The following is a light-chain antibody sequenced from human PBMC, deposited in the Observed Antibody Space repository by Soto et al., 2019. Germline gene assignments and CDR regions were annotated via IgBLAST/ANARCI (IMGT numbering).Light chain of an antibody. Sequence: DIVMTQSPLSLPVTPGEPASISCRSSQSLLHSNGYNYLDWYLQKPGQSPQLLIYLGSNRASGVPDRFSGSGLGTDFTLKISRVEAEDVRVYYCMQALQTPLTFGGWTKVEIK. V-gene: IGKV2-28*01. CDR2: LGS. CDR1: QSLLHSNGYNY. J-gene: IGKJ4*01. CDR3: MQALQTPLT.